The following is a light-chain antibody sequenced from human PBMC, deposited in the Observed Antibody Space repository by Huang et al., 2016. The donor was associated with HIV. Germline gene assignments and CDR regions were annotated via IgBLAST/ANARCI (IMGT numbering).Light chain of an antibody. V-gene: IGKV3-15*01. Sequence: EIEMTQSPAILSVSPGERATLSSRASPIVNSYLAWYLQKPGQAPRLLIYGASTRALGIPAKFNGTGSGTEFSLSISNLQSDDCGVYYCQQYNDWPPLTFGGGTKVEI. CDR3: QQYNDWPPLT. J-gene: IGKJ4*01. CDR1: PIVNSY. CDR2: GAS.